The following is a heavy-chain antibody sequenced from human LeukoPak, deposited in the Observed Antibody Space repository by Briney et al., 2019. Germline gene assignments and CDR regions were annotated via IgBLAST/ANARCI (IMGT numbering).Heavy chain of an antibody. J-gene: IGHJ3*02. D-gene: IGHD2-2*01. CDR1: GGTFSSYA. V-gene: IGHV1-69*13. CDR2: IIPIFGTA. CDR3: ARGGDIVVVPAAWDI. Sequence: SVKVSCKASGGTFSSYAISWVRQAPGQGLEWIGGIIPIFGTANYAQKFQGRVTITADESTSTAYMELSSLRSEDTAVYYCARGGDIVVVPAAWDIWGQGTMVTVSS.